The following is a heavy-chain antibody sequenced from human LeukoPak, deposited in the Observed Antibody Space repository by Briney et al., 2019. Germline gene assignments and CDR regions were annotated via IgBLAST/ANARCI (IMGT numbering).Heavy chain of an antibody. CDR1: GSTFSDYY. D-gene: IGHD1-26*01. Sequence: KPGGSLRLSCAASGSTFSDYYMSWIRQAPGKGLEWGSYISSSGSTIYYADSVKGRFTISRDNAKNSLYLQMNSLRAEDTAVYYCARESQQVGATDYWGQGTLVTVSS. CDR2: ISSSGSTI. V-gene: IGHV3-11*04. J-gene: IGHJ4*02. CDR3: ARESQQVGATDY.